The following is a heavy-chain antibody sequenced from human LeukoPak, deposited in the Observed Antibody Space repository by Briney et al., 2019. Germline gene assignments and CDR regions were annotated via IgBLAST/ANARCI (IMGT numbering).Heavy chain of an antibody. CDR2: INHSGST. Sequence: SETLSLTCAVYGGSFSGYYWSWIRQPPGKGLEWIGEINHSGSTNYNPSLKSRVTISVDTSKNQFSLKLSSVTAADTAVYYCAREGDRRTGFDPWGQETLVTVSS. J-gene: IGHJ5*02. V-gene: IGHV4-34*01. CDR3: AREGDRRTGFDP. D-gene: IGHD1-1*01. CDR1: GGSFSGYY.